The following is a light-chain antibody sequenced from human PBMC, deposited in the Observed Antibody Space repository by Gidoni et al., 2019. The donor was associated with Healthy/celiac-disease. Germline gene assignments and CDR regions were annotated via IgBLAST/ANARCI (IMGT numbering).Light chain of an antibody. Sequence: EIVMTQSPATLSVSPGERATLSCRASQSVSSNLACYQQKPGQAPRLLIYGASTRATGIPARFSGSESGTEFTLTISSLQSEDFAVYYCQQYNNWLWTFGQGTKVEIK. CDR1: QSVSSN. CDR3: QQYNNWLWT. V-gene: IGKV3-15*01. J-gene: IGKJ1*01. CDR2: GAS.